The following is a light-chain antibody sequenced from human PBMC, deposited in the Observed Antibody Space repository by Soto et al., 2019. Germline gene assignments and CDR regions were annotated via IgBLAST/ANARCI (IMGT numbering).Light chain of an antibody. J-gene: IGKJ1*01. CDR3: KQSYTTPPWT. V-gene: IGKV1-39*01. Sequence: DSQMTQSPSSLSASVGDRVTITCRASQSISSYLNWYQQKPGKAPKVLIYDASSLQGGVASRISGSGSGTDFTLTISSLQPEDFATYYCKQSYTTPPWTFGQGTKVDIK. CDR1: QSISSY. CDR2: DAS.